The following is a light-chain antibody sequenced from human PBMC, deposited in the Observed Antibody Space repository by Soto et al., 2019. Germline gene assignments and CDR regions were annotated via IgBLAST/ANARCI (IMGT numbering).Light chain of an antibody. CDR3: QSYDSSLSAL. V-gene: IGLV1-40*01. CDR1: SSNIGAGYD. J-gene: IGLJ2*01. CDR2: GNS. Sequence: QTVLTQPPSLSGAPGQRVTISCTESSSNIGAGYDVPWYQQLPVTAPKLLIYGNSNRPSGVPDRFSGSKSGTSASLAITGLQAEDESDYYCQSYDSSLSALFGGGTKLTVL.